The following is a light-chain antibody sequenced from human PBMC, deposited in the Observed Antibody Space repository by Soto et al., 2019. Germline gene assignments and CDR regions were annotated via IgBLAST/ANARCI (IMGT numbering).Light chain of an antibody. J-gene: IGLJ2*01. CDR1: SSNIGSNY. Sequence: QSVLTQPPSASGTPGQRVTFSCSGSSSNIGSNYVYWYQHLPGTAPKLLIYRDDQRSSGVPDRFSGSKSGTSASLAISGLRSEDEADYFCVAWDDSLSGRVFGGGTKLTVL. V-gene: IGLV1-47*01. CDR3: VAWDDSLSGRV. CDR2: RDD.